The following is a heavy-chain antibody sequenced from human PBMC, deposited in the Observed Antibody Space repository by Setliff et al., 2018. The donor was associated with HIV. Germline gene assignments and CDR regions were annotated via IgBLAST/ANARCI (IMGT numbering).Heavy chain of an antibody. CDR2: INPNSGGT. J-gene: IGHJ4*02. CDR3: ARALDSSADIEGYFEF. D-gene: IGHD2-15*01. Sequence: GASVKVSCKASGYTFIGYNMHWVRQAPGQGLEWMGWINPNSGGTNYAQKFQGRVIMTRDTSISTAYMELSRLRSDDTAVYYCARALDSSADIEGYFEFWGQGMLVTVSS. V-gene: IGHV1-2*02. CDR1: GYTFIGYN.